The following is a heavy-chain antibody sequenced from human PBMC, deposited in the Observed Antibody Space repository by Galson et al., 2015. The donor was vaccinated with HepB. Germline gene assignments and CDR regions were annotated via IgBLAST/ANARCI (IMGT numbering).Heavy chain of an antibody. CDR1: GFTVSSYY. CDR2: IYSGGST. Sequence: SLRLSCAASGFTVSSYYMSWVRQAPGKGLEWVSVIYSGGSTNDAVSVKGRFIISRHDSKNTLYPHMNSLRAEDNAVYYCAMHSGDGGRFSYYYYGMDVWCQGTTGTVSS. V-gene: IGHV3-53*04. CDR3: AMHSGDGGRFSYYYYGMDV. J-gene: IGHJ6*02. D-gene: IGHD4-17*01.